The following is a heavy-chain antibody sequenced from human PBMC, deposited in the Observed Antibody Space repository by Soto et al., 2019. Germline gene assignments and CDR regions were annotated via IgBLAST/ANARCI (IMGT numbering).Heavy chain of an antibody. CDR2: IYYSGST. CDR3: ARGGGYDSFDF. Sequence: SETLSRTCTVSGASVSSATYYWNWIRQPPGKPLEWIGYIYYSGSTNYNPSLKSRVTISLDTSNDQFSLKLSSVTAADTAVYYCARGGGYDSFDFWGQGIPVTVSS. J-gene: IGHJ4*02. V-gene: IGHV4-61*01. D-gene: IGHD2-15*01. CDR1: GASVSSATYY.